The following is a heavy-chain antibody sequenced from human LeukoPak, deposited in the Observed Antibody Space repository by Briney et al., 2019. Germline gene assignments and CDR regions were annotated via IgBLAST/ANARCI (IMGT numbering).Heavy chain of an antibody. Sequence: SETLSLTCAVYGGSFSGYYWSWIRQPPGKGLEWIGEINHSGSTNYNPSLKSRVTISVDTSKNQFSLKLSSVTAAGTAVYYCARPRRDLDYGSGSFDYWGQGTLVTVSS. D-gene: IGHD3-10*01. J-gene: IGHJ4*02. V-gene: IGHV4-34*01. CDR2: INHSGST. CDR1: GGSFSGYY. CDR3: ARPRRDLDYGSGSFDY.